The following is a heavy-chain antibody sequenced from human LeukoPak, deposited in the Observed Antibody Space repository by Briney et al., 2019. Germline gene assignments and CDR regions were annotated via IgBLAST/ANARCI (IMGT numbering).Heavy chain of an antibody. CDR2: IKQDGSEK. CDR3: ARRPTLDV. V-gene: IGHV3-7*01. Sequence: PGGSLRLSCAASGFTFSNAWMSWVRQAPGKGLEWVANIKQDGSEKYYVDSVKGRFTISRDNAKNSLYLQMNSLRAEDTAVYYCARRPTLDVWGKGTTVTVSS. J-gene: IGHJ6*04. CDR1: GFTFSNAW.